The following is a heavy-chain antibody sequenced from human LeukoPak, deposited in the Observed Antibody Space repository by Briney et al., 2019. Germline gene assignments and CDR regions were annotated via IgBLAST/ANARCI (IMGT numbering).Heavy chain of an antibody. V-gene: IGHV3-30*18. J-gene: IGHJ6*02. CDR2: ISYDGSNK. D-gene: IGHD3-10*01. Sequence: GRSLRLSCAASGFTFSSYGMHWVRQAPGKGLEWVAVISYDGSNKYYADSVKGRFTISRDNSNNTLYLQMNSLRAEDTAVYYCAKDLDQYGSGSYYDYGMDVWGQGTTVTVCS. CDR3: AKDLDQYGSGSYYDYGMDV. CDR1: GFTFSSYG.